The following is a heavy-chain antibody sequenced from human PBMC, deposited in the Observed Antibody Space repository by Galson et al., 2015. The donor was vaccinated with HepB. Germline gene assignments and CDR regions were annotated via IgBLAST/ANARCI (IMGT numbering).Heavy chain of an antibody. V-gene: IGHV3-23*01. CDR3: AKPGYCGGGTCYLRYYFDF. CDR1: GFTFNTYA. J-gene: IGHJ4*02. CDR2: IGSSGGGT. D-gene: IGHD2-15*01. Sequence: SLRLSCAASGFTFNTYAMSWVRQAPGKGLEWVSAIGSSGGGTYYADSVEGRFTISRDNSKNTLYLQMDSLRAEDTAVYYCAKPGYCGGGTCYLRYYFDFWGQGTLVTVSS.